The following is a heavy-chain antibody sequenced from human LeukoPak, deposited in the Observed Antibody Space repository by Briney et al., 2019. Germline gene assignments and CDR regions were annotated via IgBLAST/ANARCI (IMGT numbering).Heavy chain of an antibody. J-gene: IGHJ3*02. CDR2: TYYSGST. CDR3: ARDRGSKGYDFWSGYYSHDAFDI. CDR1: GGSISSYY. Sequence: SSETLSLTCTVSGGSISSYYWSWIRQPPGKGLEWIGYTYYSGSTNYNPSLKSRVTISVDTSKNQFSLKLSSVTAADTAVYYCARDRGSKGYDFWSGYYSHDAFDIWGQGTMVTVSS. D-gene: IGHD3-3*01. V-gene: IGHV4-59*01.